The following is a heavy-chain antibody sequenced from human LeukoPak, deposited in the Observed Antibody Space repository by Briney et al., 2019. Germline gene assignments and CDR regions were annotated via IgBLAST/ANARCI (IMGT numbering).Heavy chain of an antibody. CDR1: GYTLTELS. Sequence: ASVKVSCKVSGYTLTELSMHWVRQAPGKGLEWMGGFDPEDGETIYAQKFQGRVTMTEDTSTDTAYMELSSLRSEDTAVYYCATATLYDSSGYASSNAFGIWGQGTMVTVSS. J-gene: IGHJ3*02. CDR2: FDPEDGET. V-gene: IGHV1-24*01. CDR3: ATATLYDSSGYASSNAFGI. D-gene: IGHD3-22*01.